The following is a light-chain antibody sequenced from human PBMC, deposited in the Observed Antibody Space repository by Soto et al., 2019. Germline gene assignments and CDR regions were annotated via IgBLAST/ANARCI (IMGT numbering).Light chain of an antibody. CDR2: EVT. Sequence: QSALTQPASVSGSPGQSITISCTGTSSDVGGHNSVCWYQQHPGKVPKLLIYEVTNRPSGVSSRFSGSKSGNTASLTISGLQAEDKADYYCSSYVTGNTVVFGGGTKVTVL. CDR3: SSYVTGNTVV. J-gene: IGLJ3*02. CDR1: SSDVGGHNS. V-gene: IGLV2-14*01.